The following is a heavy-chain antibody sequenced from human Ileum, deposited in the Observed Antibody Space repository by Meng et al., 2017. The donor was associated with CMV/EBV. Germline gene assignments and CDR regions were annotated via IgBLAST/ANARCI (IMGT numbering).Heavy chain of an antibody. J-gene: IGHJ4*02. CDR3: AKDWGRSAGYFGFLDQ. V-gene: IGHV3-30*02. CDR1: GFTFSNHA. Sequence: GESLKISCVASGFTFSNHAMYWVRQAPGKGLEWVSFILFDGSDQHYSDSVKGRFTISRDNFKNKVYLQMNNLRPEDTAVYYCAKDWGRSAGYFGFLDQWGQGTPVTVSS. D-gene: IGHD3-10*01. CDR2: ILFDGSDQ.